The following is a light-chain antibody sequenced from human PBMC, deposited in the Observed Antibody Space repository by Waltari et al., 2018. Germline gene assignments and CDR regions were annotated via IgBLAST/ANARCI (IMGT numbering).Light chain of an antibody. V-gene: IGKV3-20*01. CDR3: QQYGRSPLT. CDR2: GAS. J-gene: IGKJ4*01. CDR1: QSVSSNF. Sequence: EIVLTQSPGTLSLSPGDRATLSCRASQSVSSNFLAWYQQKPGQAPRLHIYGASSRATGIPDKFSGSGSGTDFTLTINRLEPEDFEVYYCQQYGRSPLTFGGGTKVEIK.